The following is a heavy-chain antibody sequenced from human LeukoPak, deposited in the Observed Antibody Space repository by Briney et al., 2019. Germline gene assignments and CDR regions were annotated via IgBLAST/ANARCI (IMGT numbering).Heavy chain of an antibody. Sequence: GGSLSLSCAASGFSFSTYWMSWVRQAPGKGLEWVASIKQDGSEKYYLDSVKGRFTVSRDNAKNSLYLQMNSLRAGDTAVYYCARDAVLRRWDCWGQGTLVTVSS. J-gene: IGHJ4*02. CDR3: ARDAVLRRWDC. CDR2: IKQDGSEK. CDR1: GFSFSTYW. V-gene: IGHV3-7*01.